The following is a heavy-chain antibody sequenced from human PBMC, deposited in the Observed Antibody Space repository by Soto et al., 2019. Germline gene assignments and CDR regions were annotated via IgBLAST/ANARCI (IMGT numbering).Heavy chain of an antibody. CDR1: GGTFNIFA. Sequence: QVQLVQSGAEVRKPGSSVKVSCQASGGTFNIFAFSWVRQAPVQGLQFVGGIVPLSGTAKSAQEFQDRVTFTADESTITIYMARRSLQSDDTASFYCASGVAVDRFVFWGPGALVTVSS. CDR2: IVPLSGTA. D-gene: IGHD2-15*01. J-gene: IGHJ1*01. CDR3: ASGVAVDRFVF. V-gene: IGHV1-69*01.